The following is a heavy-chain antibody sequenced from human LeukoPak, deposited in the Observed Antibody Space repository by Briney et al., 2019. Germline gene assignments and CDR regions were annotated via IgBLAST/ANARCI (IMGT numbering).Heavy chain of an antibody. J-gene: IGHJ3*01. CDR2: ISWDSGNS. CDR3: IKDLRLDLHLDTFEV. D-gene: IGHD1-7*01. V-gene: IGHV3-9*01. CDR1: GFSLDDYA. Sequence: RPGRSLRLSCAASGFSLDDYAMHWVRQPPGKGLEWVSSISWDSGNSVYAGSVKGRFTISRDNAKNSLYLQMNSLTPEDTALYYCIKDLRLDLHLDTFEVWGKGQWSPSL.